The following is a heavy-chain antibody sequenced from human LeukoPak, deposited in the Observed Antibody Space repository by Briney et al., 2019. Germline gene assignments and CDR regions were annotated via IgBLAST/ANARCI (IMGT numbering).Heavy chain of an antibody. Sequence: GGTLRLSCAASGFTFSSYGMSWVRQAPGKGLEWVSAISGSGGSTYYADSVKGRFTISRDNSKNTLYLQMNSLRDEDTAVYYCARDGGSSWYFDYWGQGTLVTVSS. J-gene: IGHJ4*02. CDR2: ISGSGGST. CDR3: ARDGGSSWYFDY. CDR1: GFTFSSYG. D-gene: IGHD6-13*01. V-gene: IGHV3-23*01.